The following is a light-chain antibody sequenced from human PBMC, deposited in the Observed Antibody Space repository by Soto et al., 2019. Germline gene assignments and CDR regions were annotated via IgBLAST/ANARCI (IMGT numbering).Light chain of an antibody. CDR1: SSDIGAFNY. J-gene: IGLJ1*01. CDR2: GVT. CDR3: SSYTADFVYE. Sequence: QSALTQPASVSGSPRQSITISCNGSSSDIGAFNYVAWYQQHPGKAPKLIIHGVTNRPSGVSSRFSGSKSDYTASLTISGLQAEDEADYYCSSYTADFVYEFGNGTKGTV. V-gene: IGLV2-14*01.